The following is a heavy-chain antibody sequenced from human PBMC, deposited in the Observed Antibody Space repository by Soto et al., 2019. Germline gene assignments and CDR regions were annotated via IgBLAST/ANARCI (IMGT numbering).Heavy chain of an antibody. CDR1: GGSISSGAYY. Sequence: SETLSLTCTVSGGSISSGAYYWSWIRQHPGKGLEWIGYIYHSGSTYYNPSLESRVTLSVDTSRKQFSLKVSSVIAADTAVYYCARANYFDSSGPFDYWGPGTLVT. J-gene: IGHJ4*02. CDR2: IYHSGST. CDR3: ARANYFDSSGPFDY. D-gene: IGHD3-22*01. V-gene: IGHV4-31*03.